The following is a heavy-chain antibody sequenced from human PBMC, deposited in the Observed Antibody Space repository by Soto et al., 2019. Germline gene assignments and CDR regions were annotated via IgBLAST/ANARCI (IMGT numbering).Heavy chain of an antibody. V-gene: IGHV1-69*13. Sequence: ASVKVSCKASGGTFSSYAISWVRQAPGQGLEWMGGIIPIFGTANYAQKFQGRVTITADESTSTAYMELSSLRSEDTAVYYCARVPLLWFGELSTRYYYYYGMDVWGQGTTVTSP. J-gene: IGHJ6*02. CDR1: GGTFSSYA. CDR2: IIPIFGTA. D-gene: IGHD3-10*01. CDR3: ARVPLLWFGELSTRYYYYYGMDV.